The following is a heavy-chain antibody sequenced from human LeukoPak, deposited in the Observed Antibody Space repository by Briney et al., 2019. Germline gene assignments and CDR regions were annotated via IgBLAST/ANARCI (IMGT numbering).Heavy chain of an antibody. Sequence: SQTLSLTCAISGDSFSSNSAAWNWIRQSPSRGLEWLGRTYYRSKWYNDYAVSVKSRITINPDTSKNQFSLQLNSVSPEDTAVYYCARVYSVTTRDPIWFDPWGRGTLVTVSS. D-gene: IGHD4-17*01. CDR2: TYYRSKWYN. CDR3: ARVYSVTTRDPIWFDP. J-gene: IGHJ5*02. CDR1: GDSFSSNSAA. V-gene: IGHV6-1*01.